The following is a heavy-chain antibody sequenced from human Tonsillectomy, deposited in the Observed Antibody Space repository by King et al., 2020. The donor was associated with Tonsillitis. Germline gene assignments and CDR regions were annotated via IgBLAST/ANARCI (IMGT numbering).Heavy chain of an antibody. J-gene: IGHJ4*02. CDR2: INPSGGST. CDR1: GYTFTSYY. CDR3: ARETYSILHKYYFDY. D-gene: IGHD2-21*01. Sequence: QLVQSGAEVKKPGASVKVSCKASGYTFTSYYMHWVRQAPGQGLEWMGIINPSGGSTSYAQKFQGRVTMTRDTSTSTVYMELSSLRSEDTAVYYCARETYSILHKYYFDYWGQGTLVTVSS. V-gene: IGHV1-46*01.